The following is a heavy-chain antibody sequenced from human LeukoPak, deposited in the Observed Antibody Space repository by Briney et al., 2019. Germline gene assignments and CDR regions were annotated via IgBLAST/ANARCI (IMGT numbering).Heavy chain of an antibody. CDR2: MNPDSGGT. D-gene: IGHD4-11*01. CDR3: ASGYSDYADYYNYYMDV. V-gene: IGHV1-2*02. CDR1: GYSFTGYY. Sequence: ASAKVSCKASGYSFTGYYMHWVRQAPGQGLEWMGWMNPDSGGTNYAQKFQGRVTMTRDTSITTAYMELSRLTSDDTAVYYCASGYSDYADYYNYYMDVWGKGTTVTVSS. J-gene: IGHJ6*03.